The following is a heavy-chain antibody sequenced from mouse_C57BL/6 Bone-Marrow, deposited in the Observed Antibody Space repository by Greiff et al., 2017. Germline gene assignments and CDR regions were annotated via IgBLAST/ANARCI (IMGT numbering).Heavy chain of an antibody. CDR2: IHPNSGST. V-gene: IGHV1-64*01. CDR1: GYTFTSYW. CDR3: ARSLTTVVASRGAY. J-gene: IGHJ3*01. D-gene: IGHD1-1*01. Sequence: QVQLQQPGAELVKPGASVKLSCKASGYTFTSYWMHWVKQRPGQGLEWIGMIHPNSGSTNYNEKFKSKATLTVDKSSSTAYMQLSSLTSEDSAVYYCARSLTTVVASRGAYWGQGTLVTVSA.